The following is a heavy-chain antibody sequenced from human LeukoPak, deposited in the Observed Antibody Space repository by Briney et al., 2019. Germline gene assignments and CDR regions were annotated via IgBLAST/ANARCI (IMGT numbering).Heavy chain of an antibody. CDR3: ARGEITMVRGVIITKSPFDY. J-gene: IGHJ4*02. Sequence: SQTLSLTCTVSGGSISSSSYYWSWIRQPAGKGLEWIGRIYTSGSTNYNPSLKSRVTISVDTSKNQFSLKLSSVTAADTAVYYCARGEITMVRGVIITKSPFDYWGQGTLVTVSS. CDR1: GGSISSSSYY. D-gene: IGHD3-10*01. V-gene: IGHV4-61*02. CDR2: IYTSGST.